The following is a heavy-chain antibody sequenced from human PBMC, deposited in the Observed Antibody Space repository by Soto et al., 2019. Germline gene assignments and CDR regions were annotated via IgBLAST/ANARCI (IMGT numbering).Heavy chain of an antibody. CDR1: GYSFTNYW. J-gene: IGHJ6*02. CDR3: ARTPDYHAPGSDYNYAYYYGMDV. Sequence: PGESLKISCKDSGYSFTNYWVAWVRQMPGKGLEWMGIIYPRDSKTRYSPSFQGQVTISADKSISTAYLQWSSLKASDTAIYYCARTPDYHAPGSDYNYAYYYGMDVWGQRTTVTVSS. D-gene: IGHD3-10*01. CDR2: IYPRDSKT. V-gene: IGHV5-51*01.